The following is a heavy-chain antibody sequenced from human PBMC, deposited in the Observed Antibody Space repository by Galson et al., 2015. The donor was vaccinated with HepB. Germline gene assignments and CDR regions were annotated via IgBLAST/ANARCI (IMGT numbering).Heavy chain of an antibody. V-gene: IGHV1-69*06. CDR2: IIPVFDTA. CDR3: ARELISNYYNYFGMDV. J-gene: IGHJ6*02. Sequence: SVKVSCKASGDTFRSYGINWVRQAPGQGLEWMGGIIPVFDTANYAQKLQGRVTVSADKSTSTAYMELSGLRSEDTAVYYCARELISNYYNYFGMDVWGQGTTVTVSS. CDR1: GDTFRSYG. D-gene: IGHD2-8*01.